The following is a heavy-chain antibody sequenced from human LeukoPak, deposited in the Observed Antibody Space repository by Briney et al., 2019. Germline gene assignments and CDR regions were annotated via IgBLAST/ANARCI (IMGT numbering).Heavy chain of an antibody. D-gene: IGHD2-2*01. CDR3: ARAGPCTSCFYYYYMDV. CDR2: IYYSGST. CDR1: GGGISSYY. V-gene: IGHV4-59*01. J-gene: IGHJ6*03. Sequence: PPESLCLTRTVSGGGISSYYCSCIRQPPGRRLGCSGYIYYSGSTNYNPSIKSRVTISVDTSKNQFSLKLSSVTAADTAVYYCARAGPCTSCFYYYYMDVWGKGTTVTVSS.